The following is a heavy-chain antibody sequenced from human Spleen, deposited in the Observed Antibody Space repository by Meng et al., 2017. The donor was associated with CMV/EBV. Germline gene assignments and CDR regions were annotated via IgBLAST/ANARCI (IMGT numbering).Heavy chain of an antibody. CDR1: GGSISSYY. V-gene: IGHV4-59*01. CDR3: ARAVEYSSSPFDY. D-gene: IGHD6-6*01. J-gene: IGHJ4*02. Sequence: SETLSLTCTVSGGSISSYYWSWIRQPPGKGLEWIGYISYSGITNYNPSLKTRLTISVDTSKSQFSLNLSSVTAADTAVYYCARAVEYSSSPFDYWGQGTLVTVSS. CDR2: ISYSGIT.